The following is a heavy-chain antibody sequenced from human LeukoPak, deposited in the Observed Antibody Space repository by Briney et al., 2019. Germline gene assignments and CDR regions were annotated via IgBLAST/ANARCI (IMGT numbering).Heavy chain of an antibody. Sequence: KPSGTLSLTCAVSGGSISSSNWWSWVRQPPGKGLEWIGEIYHSGSTYYNPSLKSRVTISVDTSKNQFSLKLSSVTAADTAVYYCAREKDVLLWFGGRSSYYYYMDVWGKGTTVTVSS. CDR3: AREKDVLLWFGGRSSYYYYMDV. J-gene: IGHJ6*03. D-gene: IGHD3-10*01. V-gene: IGHV4-4*02. CDR1: GGSISSSNW. CDR2: IYHSGST.